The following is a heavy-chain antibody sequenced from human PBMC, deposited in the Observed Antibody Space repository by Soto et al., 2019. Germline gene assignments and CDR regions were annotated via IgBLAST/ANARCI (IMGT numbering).Heavy chain of an antibody. D-gene: IGHD6-19*01. CDR3: ARGMVCSSGWYRYVMAF. Sequence: GGSLRLSCAASGFTFSRYDMHWVRQATGKGLEWVSAIGTAGDTYYPGSVKGRFTISRENAKNSLYLQMNSLRAEDTAVYYCARGMVCSSGWYRYVMAFCGQGSTVPVSS. J-gene: IGHJ6*02. CDR1: GFTFSRYD. V-gene: IGHV3-13*01. CDR2: IGTAGDT.